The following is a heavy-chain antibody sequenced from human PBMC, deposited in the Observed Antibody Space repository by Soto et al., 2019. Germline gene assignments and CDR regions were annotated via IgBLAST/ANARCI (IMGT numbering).Heavy chain of an antibody. D-gene: IGHD3-9*01. Sequence: ASVKVSCKASGGTFSSYAISWVRQAPGQGLEWMGGIIPIFGTANYAQKFQGRVTITADKSTSTAYMELSSLRSEDTAVYYCARAPRGYDILTGYYYYYYGMDVWGQGTTVTVSS. CDR1: GGTFSSYA. V-gene: IGHV1-69*06. J-gene: IGHJ6*02. CDR2: IIPIFGTA. CDR3: ARAPRGYDILTGYYYYYYGMDV.